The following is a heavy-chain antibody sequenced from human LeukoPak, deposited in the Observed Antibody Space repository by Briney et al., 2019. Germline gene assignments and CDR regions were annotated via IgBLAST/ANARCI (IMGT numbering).Heavy chain of an antibody. CDR2: ISTSSNTI. D-gene: IGHD2-2*02. V-gene: IGHV3-48*03. CDR3: ASDFRYRAFDI. Sequence: GGSLRLSCAASGFTFSSYEMNWVRQAPGKGLEWVSYISTSSNTIYYADSVKGRFTLSRDNAKNSLYLQMNSLRAEDTAVYYCASDFRYRAFDIWGQGTMVTVSS. J-gene: IGHJ3*02. CDR1: GFTFSSYE.